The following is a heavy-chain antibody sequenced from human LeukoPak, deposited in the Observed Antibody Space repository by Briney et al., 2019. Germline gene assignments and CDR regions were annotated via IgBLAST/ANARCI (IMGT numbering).Heavy chain of an antibody. D-gene: IGHD3-10*01. J-gene: IGHJ4*02. CDR3: ARELWFGEFYFDY. CDR1: GYTFTSYG. V-gene: IGHV1-2*02. Sequence: ASVKVSCKASGYTFTSYGISWVRQAPGQGLEWMGWINPNSGGTNYAQKFQGRVTMTRDTFISTVYMDLSRLRSDDTAVYYCARELWFGEFYFDYWGQGTLVTVSS. CDR2: INPNSGGT.